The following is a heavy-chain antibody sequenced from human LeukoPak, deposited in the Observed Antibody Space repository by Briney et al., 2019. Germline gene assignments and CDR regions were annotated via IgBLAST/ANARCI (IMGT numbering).Heavy chain of an antibody. CDR2: INHSGST. Sequence: PSETLSLTCAVYGGSFSGYYWSWIRQPPGKGLELMVEINHSGSTNYNPSLKRRVTISVDTSKNQFSLKLSSVTAADTAVYYCARRAAAVALDYWGQGTLVTVSS. CDR1: GGSFSGYY. V-gene: IGHV4-34*01. D-gene: IGHD6-13*01. J-gene: IGHJ4*02. CDR3: ARRAAAVALDY.